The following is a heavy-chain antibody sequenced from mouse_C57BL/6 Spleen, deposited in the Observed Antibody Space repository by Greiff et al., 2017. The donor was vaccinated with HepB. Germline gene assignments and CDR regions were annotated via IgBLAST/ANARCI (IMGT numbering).Heavy chain of an antibody. D-gene: IGHD4-1*01. CDR2: IDPSDSYT. CDR1: GYTFTSYW. Sequence: QVQLQQPGAELVKPGASVKLSCKASGYTFTSYWMQWVKQRPGQGLEWIGEIDPSDSYTNYNQKFKGKATLTVDKSSSTAYMQLSSLTSEDSAVDYCARGNLTAHFDYWGQGTTLTVSS. V-gene: IGHV1-50*01. CDR3: ARGNLTAHFDY. J-gene: IGHJ2*01.